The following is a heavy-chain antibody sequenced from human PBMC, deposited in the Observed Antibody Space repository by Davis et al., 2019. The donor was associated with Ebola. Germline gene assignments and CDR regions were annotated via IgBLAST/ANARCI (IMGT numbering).Heavy chain of an antibody. Sequence: PSETLSLTCTVSGGSISSGSYYWSWLRQPAGKGLEWIGHNYTSGSTNYNPSLKSRVTISVDTSKNQFSLKLSSVTAADTAVYYCARAPTVPDYEVVWPDYWGQGTLVTVSS. V-gene: IGHV4-61*09. D-gene: IGHD2-2*01. CDR3: ARAPTVPDYEVVWPDY. CDR1: GGSISSGSYY. J-gene: IGHJ4*02. CDR2: NYTSGST.